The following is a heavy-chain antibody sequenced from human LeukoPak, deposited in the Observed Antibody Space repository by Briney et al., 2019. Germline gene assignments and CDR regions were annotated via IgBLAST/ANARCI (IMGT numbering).Heavy chain of an antibody. CDR3: ARASGRSGSLDY. J-gene: IGHJ4*02. CDR1: GFTFSTYA. V-gene: IGHV3-21*05. Sequence: GGSLRLSCAASGFTFSTYAMKWVRQAPGKGLEWVSHIDSRGTYILYADSVKGRLTISRDNAKNSLYLQVSSLRAEDTAVYYCARASGRSGSLDYWGQGTLVTISS. D-gene: IGHD5-12*01. CDR2: IDSRGTYI.